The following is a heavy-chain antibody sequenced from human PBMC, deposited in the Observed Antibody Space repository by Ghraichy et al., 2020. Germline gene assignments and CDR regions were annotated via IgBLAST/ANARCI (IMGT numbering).Heavy chain of an antibody. D-gene: IGHD3-10*01. J-gene: IGHJ6*02. V-gene: IGHV3-23*01. Sequence: GGSLRLSCAASGFTFSSYAMSWVRQAPGKGLEWVSIISGSGGSTSYADSVKGRFTISRDNSKNTLYLQMNSLRAEDTAVYYCAKLNRLTTVGGMDVWGQGTTVTVSS. CDR1: GFTFSSYA. CDR2: ISGSGGST. CDR3: AKLNRLTTVGGMDV.